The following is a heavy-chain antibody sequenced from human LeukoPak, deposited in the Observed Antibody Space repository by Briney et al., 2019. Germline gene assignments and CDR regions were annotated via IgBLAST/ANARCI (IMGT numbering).Heavy chain of an antibody. CDR1: DGFITNYYW. V-gene: IGHV4-59*07. Sequence: SDTLSLTCTVSDGFITNYYWSWVRQPPGKGLEWIGEVYHTGSTNYNPSLKSRVTISVDKSNNQFSLKLTSVTAADTAVYYCASRHDSGPYWGQGTLVTVSS. CDR3: ASRHDSGPY. CDR2: VYHTGST. D-gene: IGHD4-17*01. J-gene: IGHJ4*02.